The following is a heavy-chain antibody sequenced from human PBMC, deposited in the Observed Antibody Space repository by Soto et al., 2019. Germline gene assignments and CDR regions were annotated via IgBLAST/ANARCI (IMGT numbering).Heavy chain of an antibody. Sequence: GGSLRLSCAASGFTFSSYSMNWVRQAPGKGLEWVSSISGSSSYIYYADSVKGRFTISRDNAKNSLYLQMNSLRAEDTAVYYCARVDSSSSPFDYWGQGTLVTVSS. V-gene: IGHV3-21*01. D-gene: IGHD6-6*01. CDR1: GFTFSSYS. CDR2: ISGSSSYI. CDR3: ARVDSSSSPFDY. J-gene: IGHJ4*02.